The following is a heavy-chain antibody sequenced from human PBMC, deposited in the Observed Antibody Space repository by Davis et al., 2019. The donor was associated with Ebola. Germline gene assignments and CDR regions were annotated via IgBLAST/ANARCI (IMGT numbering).Heavy chain of an antibody. V-gene: IGHV4-61*05. CDR2: IYYSGST. J-gene: IGHJ4*02. CDR3: ARSRYSSSWYSVWYYFDY. D-gene: IGHD6-13*01. CDR1: GGSISSSSYY. Sequence: MPSETLSLTCTVSGGSISSSSYYWGWIRQPPGKGLEWIGYIYYSGSTNYNPSLKSRVTISVDTSKNQFSLKLSSVTAADTAVYYCARSRYSSSWYSVWYYFDYWGQGTLVTVSS.